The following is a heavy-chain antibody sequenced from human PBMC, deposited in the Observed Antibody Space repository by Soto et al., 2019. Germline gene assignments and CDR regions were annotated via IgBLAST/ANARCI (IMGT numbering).Heavy chain of an antibody. D-gene: IGHD6-19*01. CDR1: GFTFRSYA. J-gene: IGHJ6*01. CDR2: ISGTTDSR. CDR3: ARVDHSSGWFSNYYYGMDV. V-gene: IGHV3-23*01. Sequence: EVQLLESGGGLVQPGGSLRLSCAASGFTFRSYAMNWVRQPPGKGLEWVSAISGTTDSRYYADSVRGRFSISRDNTKDTLYLQMNSRRAEDTAVYYCARVDHSSGWFSNYYYGMDVW.